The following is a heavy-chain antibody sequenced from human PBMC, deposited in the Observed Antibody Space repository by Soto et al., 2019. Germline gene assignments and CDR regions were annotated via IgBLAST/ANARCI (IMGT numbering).Heavy chain of an antibody. CDR1: CYSISRGYY. CDR2: FFHGGTT. Sequence: SETLSLTCAVSCYSISRGYYWGWIRQPPGRGLEWIGSFFHGGTTYYKPSLKSRVTISEDTSTNQFSLKLSSVTAADTAVYFCARLIWTDLYRGGYVVNWGQGTLVTRLL. D-gene: IGHD3-9*01. V-gene: IGHV4-38-2*01. CDR3: ARLIWTDLYRGGYVVN. J-gene: IGHJ4*02.